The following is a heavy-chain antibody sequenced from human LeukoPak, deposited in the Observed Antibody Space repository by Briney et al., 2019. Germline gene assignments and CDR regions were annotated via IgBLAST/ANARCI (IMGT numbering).Heavy chain of an antibody. CDR3: ARHPNSNWDY. V-gene: IGHV3-7*03. J-gene: IGHJ4*02. D-gene: IGHD6-13*01. CDR1: GFTFSSYW. Sequence: PGGSLRLSCAASGFTFSSYWMHWVRQVPGKGLEWVVNINEGGNEKNYVDSVKGRFTASRDNAQNSLYLQMNSLRVEDTAVYYCARHPNSNWDYWGQGTLVTVSS. CDR2: INEGGNEK.